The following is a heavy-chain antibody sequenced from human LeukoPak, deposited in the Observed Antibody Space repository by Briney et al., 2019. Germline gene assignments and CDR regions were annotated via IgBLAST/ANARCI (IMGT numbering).Heavy chain of an antibody. V-gene: IGHV3-7*01. CDR1: GFTFSSYW. Sequence: PGGSLRLSCAASGFTFSSYWMSWVRQAPGKGLEWVANIKQDGSEKYYVDPVKGRFTISRDNAKNSLYLQMNSLRAEDTAVYYCARGPHYDSSGYRIFDYWGQGTLVTVSS. D-gene: IGHD3-22*01. J-gene: IGHJ4*02. CDR3: ARGPHYDSSGYRIFDY. CDR2: IKQDGSEK.